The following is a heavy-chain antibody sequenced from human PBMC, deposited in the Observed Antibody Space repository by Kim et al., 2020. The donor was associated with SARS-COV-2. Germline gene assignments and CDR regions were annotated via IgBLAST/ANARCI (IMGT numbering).Heavy chain of an antibody. V-gene: IGHV4-59*01. CDR3: ARGSPKRWLQFADY. CDR2: IYYSGST. D-gene: IGHD5-12*01. CDR1: GGSISSYY. Sequence: SETLSLTCTVSGGSISSYYWSWIRQPPGKGLEWIGYIYYSGSTNYNPSLKSRVTISVDTSKNQFSLKLSSVTAADTAVYYCARGSPKRWLQFADYWGQGTLVTVSS. J-gene: IGHJ4*02.